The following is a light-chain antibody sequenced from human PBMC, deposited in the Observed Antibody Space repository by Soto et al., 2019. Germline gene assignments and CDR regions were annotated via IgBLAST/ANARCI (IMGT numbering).Light chain of an antibody. CDR3: QQYQNLWT. Sequence: DIQLTQSPSTLSGSVGDRVTIPYRASQTISSWLAWYQQKPGKAPKLLIYKASTLKSGVPSRFSGSGSGTEFTLTISGLQSEDFALYYCQQYQNLWTFGQGTKVDIK. CDR1: QTISSW. V-gene: IGKV1-5*03. J-gene: IGKJ1*01. CDR2: KAS.